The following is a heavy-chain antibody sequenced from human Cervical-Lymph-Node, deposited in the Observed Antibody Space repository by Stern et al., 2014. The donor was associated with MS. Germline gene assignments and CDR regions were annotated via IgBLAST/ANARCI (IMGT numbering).Heavy chain of an antibody. CDR2: VYHSGSA. D-gene: IGHD2-2*01. V-gene: IGHV4-4*02. Sequence: QVQLQESGPGLVKPSGTLSLTCAVSGASISTDNWWSWVRQPPGQGLEWIGEVYHSGSANYNPSLKSRVTMSVDESKNQFSLRLTSVTAADTAVYYCARDFEFQLLCDWGQGALVTVSS. CDR3: ARDFEFQLLCD. J-gene: IGHJ4*02. CDR1: GASISTDNW.